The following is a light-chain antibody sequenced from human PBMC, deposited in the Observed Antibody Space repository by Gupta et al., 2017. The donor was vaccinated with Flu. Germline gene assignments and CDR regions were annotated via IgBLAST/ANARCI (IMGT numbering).Light chain of an antibody. Sequence: DIQMTQSPSSLSASVGDRVTITCRASQSISTYLSWYQHKPGKAPNLLIYAASSLQSGVTSRFSGSGSGTDFTLTISRLQPEDFATYYCQQNDDAPFTFGHGTKVDIK. CDR2: AAS. CDR3: QQNDDAPFT. V-gene: IGKV1-39*01. CDR1: QSISTY. J-gene: IGKJ3*01.